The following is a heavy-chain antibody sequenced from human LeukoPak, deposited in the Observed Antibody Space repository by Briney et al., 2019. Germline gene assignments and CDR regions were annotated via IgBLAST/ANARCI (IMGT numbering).Heavy chain of an antibody. CDR1: GFTFSSYA. CDR2: ISGSGGST. Sequence: GGSLRLSCAASGFTFSSYAMSWVRQAPGKGLEWVSAISGSGGSTYYADSVKGRFTISRDNSKNTLYLQMNSLRAEDTAVYYCAKDQEGSGWSKIDYWGQGTLVTVSS. CDR3: AKDQEGSGWSKIDY. D-gene: IGHD6-19*01. J-gene: IGHJ4*02. V-gene: IGHV3-23*01.